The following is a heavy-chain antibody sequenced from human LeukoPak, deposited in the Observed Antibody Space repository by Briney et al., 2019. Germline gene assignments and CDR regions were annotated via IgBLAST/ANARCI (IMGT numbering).Heavy chain of an antibody. V-gene: IGHV3-74*01. D-gene: IGHD1-20*01. Sequence: GGSLRLACAASGFTFRNSWMHWVRQGPGKGLVWVSRVNPDGSATTYADSVKGRFTISGDNAKNTLYLQMNSLRAEDTAVYYCARSLIGSDDYWGQGSLVTVSS. CDR2: VNPDGSAT. J-gene: IGHJ4*02. CDR3: ARSLIGSDDY. CDR1: GFTFRNSW.